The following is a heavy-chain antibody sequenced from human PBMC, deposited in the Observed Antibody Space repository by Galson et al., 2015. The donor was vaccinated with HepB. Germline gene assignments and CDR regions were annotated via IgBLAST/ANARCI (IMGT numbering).Heavy chain of an antibody. D-gene: IGHD3-10*01. CDR2: IVPFFGTV. Sequence: SVKVSCKASGGTFINYPISWLRQAPGEGPEWMGGIVPFFGTVSYAQKSQGRVTITAGGSTGAAFLEVTNLRSDDTAVYYCANEQAAVGTGSFYWGQGTLVTVSS. CDR1: GGTFINYP. V-gene: IGHV1-69*13. CDR3: ANEQAAVGTGSFY. J-gene: IGHJ4*02.